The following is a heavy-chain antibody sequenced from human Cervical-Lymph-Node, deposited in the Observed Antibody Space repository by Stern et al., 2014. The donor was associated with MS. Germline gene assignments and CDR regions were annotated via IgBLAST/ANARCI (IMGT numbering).Heavy chain of an antibody. CDR2: VHYTGST. Sequence: QVQLQESGPGLVKPSETLSLTCVVSGASITTNHWSWIRQSPGKGLEWIGNVHYTGSTTYNPALQSRVTPAIDTSTKQFSLSLSSVTAADTAVYFCASCDGYSFASWGQGTLVTVSS. CDR1: GASITTNH. D-gene: IGHD4-17*01. V-gene: IGHV4-59*08. CDR3: ASCDGYSFAS. J-gene: IGHJ4*02.